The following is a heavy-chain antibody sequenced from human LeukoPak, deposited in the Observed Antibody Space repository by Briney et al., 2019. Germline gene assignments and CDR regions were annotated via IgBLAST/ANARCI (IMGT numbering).Heavy chain of an antibody. CDR3: ASKWVTYYYNSSYYHYPTDVFDI. J-gene: IGHJ3*02. CDR1: GYTFTSYG. V-gene: IGHV1-18*01. CDR2: ISAYNGNT. Sequence: ASVKVSCKASGYTFTSYGISWVRQAPGQGLEWMGWISAYNGNTNYAQKLQDRVTMTTDTSTSTAYMELRSLRSDDTAVYYCASKWVTYYYNSSYYHYPTDVFDIWGQGTMVTVSS. D-gene: IGHD3-22*01.